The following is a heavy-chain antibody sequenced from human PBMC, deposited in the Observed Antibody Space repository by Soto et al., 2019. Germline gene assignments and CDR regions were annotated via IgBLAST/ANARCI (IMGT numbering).Heavy chain of an antibody. CDR2: INPSSGST. CDR1: GYMFTRYS. Sequence: QVQLGQSGAEVKKPGASLKVSCKASGYMFTRYSLHWVRQAPGQGLEWMGIINPSSGSTSYAQRFQGRVTMTRDTSAITVYMELSSLRSEDTAKYDCARGQLLDLGSYSVDVWGQGTTVTVSS. CDR3: ARGQLLDLGSYSVDV. J-gene: IGHJ6*02. D-gene: IGHD2-2*01. V-gene: IGHV1-46*01.